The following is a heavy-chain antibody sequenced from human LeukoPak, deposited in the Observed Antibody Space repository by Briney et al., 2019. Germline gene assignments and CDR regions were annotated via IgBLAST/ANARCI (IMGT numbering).Heavy chain of an antibody. J-gene: IGHJ6*03. Sequence: ASVKVFCKASGYTFTSYGISWVRQAPGQGLEWMGWISAYNGNTNYAQKLQGRVTMTTDTSTSTAYMELRSLRSDDTAVYYCARTIVVVPAGSHMDVWGKGTTVTVSS. CDR1: GYTFTSYG. CDR2: ISAYNGNT. V-gene: IGHV1-18*01. CDR3: ARTIVVVPAGSHMDV. D-gene: IGHD2-2*01.